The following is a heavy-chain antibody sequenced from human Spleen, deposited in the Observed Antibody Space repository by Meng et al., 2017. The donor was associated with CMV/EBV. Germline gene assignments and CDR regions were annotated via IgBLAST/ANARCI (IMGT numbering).Heavy chain of an antibody. CDR2: IKSKTDGGTT. CDR3: TTRPAYYYDTSGYYHGAEYFQH. V-gene: IGHV3-15*07. Sequence: MTWVRQAPGKGLEWVGRIKSKTDGGTTDYAAPVKGRFTISRDDSKTTLYLQMNSLKTEDTAVYYCTTRPAYYYDTSGYYHGAEYFQHWGQGTLVTVSS. D-gene: IGHD3-22*01. J-gene: IGHJ1*01.